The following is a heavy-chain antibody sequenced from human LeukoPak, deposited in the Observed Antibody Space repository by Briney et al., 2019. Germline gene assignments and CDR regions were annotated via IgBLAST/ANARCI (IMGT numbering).Heavy chain of an antibody. D-gene: IGHD1-1*01. Sequence: ASVKVSCKASGYTFTSNHIHWVRQAPGQGLEWMGVINPSGDSTSYAQNFQGRVTVTRDTSTSTVYMELSSLRSEDTAIYYCAKDPSRWKGGMDVWGQGTTVTVSS. CDR2: INPSGDST. CDR1: GYTFTSNH. V-gene: IGHV1-46*01. J-gene: IGHJ6*02. CDR3: AKDPSRWKGGMDV.